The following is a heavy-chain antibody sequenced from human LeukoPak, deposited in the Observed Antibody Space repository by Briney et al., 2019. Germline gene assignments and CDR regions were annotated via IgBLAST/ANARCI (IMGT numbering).Heavy chain of an antibody. CDR1: GFTFSSYS. Sequence: GGSLRLSCAASGFTFSSYSMNWVRQAPGKGLEWVSYISSSSSTIYYADSEKGRFTISRDNAKNSLYLQMNSLRAEDTAVYYCAREVQLERLGAFDIWGQGTMVTVSS. CDR3: AREVQLERLGAFDI. D-gene: IGHD1-1*01. CDR2: ISSSSSTI. J-gene: IGHJ3*02. V-gene: IGHV3-48*01.